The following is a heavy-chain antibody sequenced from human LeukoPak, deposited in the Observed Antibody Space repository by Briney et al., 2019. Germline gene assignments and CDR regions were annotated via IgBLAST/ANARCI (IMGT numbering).Heavy chain of an antibody. Sequence: GGSLSLFCAPSGFIFRTYWMAWVRQAPGEGLGWVANINAGGSTKYSVDSVEGPFTISRDDTKTSLYLQMDRLRAEDTAVYSCARWGLSYTIDYWGQGALVTVSS. D-gene: IGHD2-21*01. CDR1: GFIFRTYW. J-gene: IGHJ4*02. CDR2: INAGGSTK. V-gene: IGHV3-7*01. CDR3: ARWGLSYTIDY.